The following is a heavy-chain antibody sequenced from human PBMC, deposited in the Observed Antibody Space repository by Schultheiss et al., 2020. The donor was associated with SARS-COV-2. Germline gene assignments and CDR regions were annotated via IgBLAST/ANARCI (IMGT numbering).Heavy chain of an antibody. CDR2: INSDGSAS. J-gene: IGHJ5*02. Sequence: GGSLRLSCAASGFTFRNYWMHWVRQIPGKGLVWVSRINSDGSASSYADSVKGRFTVSRDNAGYTLYLQMNNLRVEDTAIYYCARARAEQHLPFSWGPIPHPTTWFDPWGQGTLVTVSS. CDR3: ARARAEQHLPFSWGPIPHPTTWFDP. CDR1: GFTFRNYW. D-gene: IGHD6-13*01. V-gene: IGHV3-74*01.